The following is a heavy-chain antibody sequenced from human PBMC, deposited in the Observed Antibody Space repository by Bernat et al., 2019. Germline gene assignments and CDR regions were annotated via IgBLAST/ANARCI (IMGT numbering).Heavy chain of an antibody. CDR2: IIPIFGTT. J-gene: IGHJ6*03. V-gene: IGHV1-69*06. Sequence: QVQLVQSGAEVKKPGSSVKVSCKASGGTFSSYAISWVRQAPGQGLEWMGGIIPIFGTTNYEQKFQGRVTITADKSTSTADMELSSMRSEDKAVYYCARSTYGSGTTPGYYYMDVWGKGTTVTVSS. D-gene: IGHD3-10*01. CDR3: ARSTYGSGTTPGYYYMDV. CDR1: GGTFSSYA.